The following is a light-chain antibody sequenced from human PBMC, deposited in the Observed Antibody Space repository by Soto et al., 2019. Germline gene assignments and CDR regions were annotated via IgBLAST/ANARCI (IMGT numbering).Light chain of an antibody. CDR2: DAS. V-gene: IGKV3-11*01. CDR1: QTVIRY. J-gene: IGKJ1*01. CDR3: QQYDSFSVT. Sequence: EIVLTQAPAPLSLSPGERSTLSCRASQTVIRYLAWYQQNPGQXPRXXIYDASYRATGIPDRFSGSGSGTELTLTISSLQPEDFETYYCQQYDSFSVTFGQGTKVDIK.